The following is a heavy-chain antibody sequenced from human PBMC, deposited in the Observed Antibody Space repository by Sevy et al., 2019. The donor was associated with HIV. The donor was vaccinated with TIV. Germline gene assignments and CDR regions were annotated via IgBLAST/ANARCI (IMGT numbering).Heavy chain of an antibody. J-gene: IGHJ6*02. V-gene: IGHV3-30*18. D-gene: IGHD4-17*01. CDR1: GFTFSAHG. CDR2: ISYDGDYK. CDR3: AKDPSAGVYGREYYYGMDV. Sequence: GGSLRLSCVGSGFTFSAHGMHWVRRAPGKGLEWVAVISYDGDYKYYADSVKGRFTISRDRSKNTLYLQMKSLRTEDTAMYYCAKDPSAGVYGREYYYGMDVWGQGTTVTVSS.